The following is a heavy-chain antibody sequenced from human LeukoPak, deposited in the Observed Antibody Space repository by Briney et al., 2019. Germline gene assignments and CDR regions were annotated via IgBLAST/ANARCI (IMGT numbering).Heavy chain of an antibody. CDR2: INTNTGNP. V-gene: IGHV7-4-1*02. J-gene: IGHJ6*02. CDR3: ARVGDASPDYYYYGMDV. Sequence: GASVKVSCKASGYTFTSYAMNWVRQAPGQGLEWIGWINTNTGNPTYAQGFTGRFVFSLDTSVSTAYLQISSLKAEDTAVYYCARVGDASPDYYYYGMDVWGQGTTVTVSS. CDR1: GYTFTSYA. D-gene: IGHD4-17*01.